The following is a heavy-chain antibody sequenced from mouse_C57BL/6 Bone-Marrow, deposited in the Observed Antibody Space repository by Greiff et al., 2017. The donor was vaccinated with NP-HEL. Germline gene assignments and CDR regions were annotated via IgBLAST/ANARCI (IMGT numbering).Heavy chain of an antibody. V-gene: IGHV1-19*01. J-gene: IGHJ3*01. D-gene: IGHD1-1*01. CDR2: INPYNGGT. Sequence: VQLQQSGPVLVKPGASVKMSCKASGYTFTDYYMNWVKQSHGKSLEWIGVINPYNGGTSYNQKFKGKATLTVDKSSSTAYMELNSLTSEDSAVYYCAREWDYYGSSPWFAYWGQGTLVTVSA. CDR1: GYTFTDYY. CDR3: AREWDYYGSSPWFAY.